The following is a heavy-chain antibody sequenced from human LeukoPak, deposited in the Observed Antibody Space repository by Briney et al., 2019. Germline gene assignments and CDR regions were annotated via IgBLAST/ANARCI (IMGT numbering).Heavy chain of an antibody. CDR2: ISGSGDST. D-gene: IGHD3-3*01. Sequence: PGGSLRLSCAASGFTFSNCAMSWVRQGPGKGLEWVSAISGSGDSTYHADSVKGRFTISRDNSKNTLYLQMNSLRAEDTAVYYCAKSGTLGVVISPYYYYYYMDVWGKGTTVTVSS. J-gene: IGHJ6*03. CDR3: AKSGTLGVVISPYYYYYYMDV. V-gene: IGHV3-23*01. CDR1: GFTFSNCA.